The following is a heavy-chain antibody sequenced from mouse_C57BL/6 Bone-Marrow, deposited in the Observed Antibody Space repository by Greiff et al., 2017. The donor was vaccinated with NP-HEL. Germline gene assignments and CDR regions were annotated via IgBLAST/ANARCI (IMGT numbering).Heavy chain of an antibody. CDR2: IKYDGIST. D-gene: IGHD1-1*01. Sequence: EVQVVESEGGLVQPGSSMKLSCTASGFTFSDYYMAWVRQVPEKGLEWVANIKYDGISTYYLDSLKSRFIISRDNAKNILYLQMSSLKSEDTATYYCARSYYYGSSFDYWGQGTTLTVSS. CDR3: ARSYYYGSSFDY. V-gene: IGHV5-16*01. J-gene: IGHJ2*01. CDR1: GFTFSDYY.